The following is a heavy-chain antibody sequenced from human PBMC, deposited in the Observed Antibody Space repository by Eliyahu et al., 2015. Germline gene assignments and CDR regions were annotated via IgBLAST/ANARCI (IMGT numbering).Heavy chain of an antibody. CDR3: ARYNTWNYAIDY. J-gene: IGHJ4*02. Sequence: QVQLQQSGPGLVKPSQTLSLTCXISGDXXXSNSAAWNWIRQSPSRGHGWLGRAYYRSKWYSDYAVSVKSRITINPDTSKNQFSLQLNSVTPEDTAVYYCARYNTWNYAIDYWGQGTLVTVSS. V-gene: IGHV6-1*01. CDR2: AYYRSKWYS. D-gene: IGHD1-7*01. CDR1: GDXXXSNSAA.